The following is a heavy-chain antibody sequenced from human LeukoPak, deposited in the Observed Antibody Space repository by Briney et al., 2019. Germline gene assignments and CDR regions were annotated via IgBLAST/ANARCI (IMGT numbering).Heavy chain of an antibody. V-gene: IGHV3-23*01. Sequence: GGSLRLSCAASGFTFSSYDMHWVRQATGKGLEWVSAISGSGGSTYYADSVRGRFTISRDNSKNTLYLQMNSLRAEDTAVYYCAKDQEHCSSTSCYTIYYYYGMDVWGQGTTVTVSS. CDR1: GFTFSSYD. J-gene: IGHJ6*02. D-gene: IGHD2-2*02. CDR2: ISGSGGST. CDR3: AKDQEHCSSTSCYTIYYYYGMDV.